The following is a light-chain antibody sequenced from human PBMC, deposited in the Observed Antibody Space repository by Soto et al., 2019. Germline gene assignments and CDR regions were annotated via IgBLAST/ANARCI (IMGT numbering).Light chain of an antibody. CDR3: QTWGTGIVV. CDR1: SGHSSYA. J-gene: IGLJ2*01. Sequence: QSVQTQSPSASASLGASVKLTCTLSSGHSSYAIAWHQQQPEKGPRYLMNLNSDGSHSKGDGIPDRFSGSSSGAERYFTISSLQSEDEADYYCQTWGTGIVVFGGGTKLTVL. V-gene: IGLV4-69*01. CDR2: LNSDGSH.